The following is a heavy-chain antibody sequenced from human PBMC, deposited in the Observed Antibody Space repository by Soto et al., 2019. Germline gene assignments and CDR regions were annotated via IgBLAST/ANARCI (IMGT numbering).Heavy chain of an antibody. Sequence: PSETLSLTCSVSGSSINSASYHWSWLRQHPGKGLEFIGYIFYTGSTYYNPSLETRVTISVDTSKNHVSLRLNAVTAADTAVYYCARLDYGDSAFDPWGRGTLVTVSS. D-gene: IGHD4-17*01. J-gene: IGHJ5*02. CDR1: GSSINSASYH. V-gene: IGHV4-31*03. CDR2: IFYTGST. CDR3: ARLDYGDSAFDP.